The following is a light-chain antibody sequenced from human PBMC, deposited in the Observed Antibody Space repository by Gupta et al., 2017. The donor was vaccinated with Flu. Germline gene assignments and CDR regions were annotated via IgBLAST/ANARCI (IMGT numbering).Light chain of an antibody. Sequence: SYVVTQAPAVSVAPGLTASITCGRDNIGSKTVHWFRQQPGQAPAVVLYDDTDRPAGISERFSGSNSGNTATLTITRVEAGDEADYYCQVWDISGETWMFGGGTKLTGL. CDR2: DDT. CDR3: QVWDISGETWM. V-gene: IGLV3-21*02. CDR1: NIGSKT. J-gene: IGLJ3*02.